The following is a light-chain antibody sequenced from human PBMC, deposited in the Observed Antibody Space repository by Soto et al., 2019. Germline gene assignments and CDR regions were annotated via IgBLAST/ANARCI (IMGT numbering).Light chain of an antibody. Sequence: IQLTQSPSSVSASVGDRVTITCRASQGVSSYLAWYQQKAGKAPNRLIYAASTLQSGVPSRFSGSGSGTDFTFTISSLQPEDFATYYCLQLNRYPLTFGPGTKVDI. CDR2: AAS. V-gene: IGKV1-9*01. CDR3: LQLNRYPLT. J-gene: IGKJ3*01. CDR1: QGVSSY.